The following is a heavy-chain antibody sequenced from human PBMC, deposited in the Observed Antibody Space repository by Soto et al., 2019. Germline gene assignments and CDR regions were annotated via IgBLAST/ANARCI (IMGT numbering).Heavy chain of an antibody. Sequence: EVQLVESGGGLVQPGRSLRLSCAASGFTFDDYAMHWVRRVPGKGLEWVSSISRNSNIIGYADSVKGRFTISRDNAKNSLYPQMNILRPEDTALYYCAKGGPGGFCSGGRCYFDYWGQGTLVTVSA. CDR1: GFTFDDYA. J-gene: IGHJ4*02. V-gene: IGHV3-9*01. CDR3: AKGGPGGFCSGGRCYFDY. CDR2: ISRNSNII. D-gene: IGHD2-15*01.